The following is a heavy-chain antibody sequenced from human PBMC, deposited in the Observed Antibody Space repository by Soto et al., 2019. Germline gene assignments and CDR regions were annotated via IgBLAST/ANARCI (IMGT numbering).Heavy chain of an antibody. CDR1: GGSISRDGYY. CDR2: IYYTGIT. CDR3: AGGTSSWFDC. J-gene: IGHJ4*02. V-gene: IGHV4-31*03. Sequence: QVQLQESGPGLVKPSQTLSLTCTVSGGSISRDGYYWTWIRQHPGKGLEWIGYIYYTGITHYNPSLKSRVTISIDTSNNQFSLTVNSVTAADTAVYYCAGGTSSWFDCWGQGTRVTVSS. D-gene: IGHD6-13*01.